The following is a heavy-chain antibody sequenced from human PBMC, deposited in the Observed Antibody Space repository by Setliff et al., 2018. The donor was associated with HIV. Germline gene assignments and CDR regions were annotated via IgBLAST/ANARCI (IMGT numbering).Heavy chain of an antibody. CDR2: IYTSGST. CDR3: ARSPSYRSSWEYYFDY. V-gene: IGHV4-38-2*01. J-gene: IGHJ4*02. CDR1: GYSISSGYY. D-gene: IGHD6-13*01. Sequence: KPSETLSLTCAVSGYSISSGYYWGWIRQPPGKGLEWIGYIYTSGSTSYNPSLKSRLTISLDTSKNQFSLKLSSVTAADTAVYYCARSPSYRSSWEYYFDYWGQGILVTVSS.